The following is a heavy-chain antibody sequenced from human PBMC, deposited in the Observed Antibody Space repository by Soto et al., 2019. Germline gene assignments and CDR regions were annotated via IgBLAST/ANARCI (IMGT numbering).Heavy chain of an antibody. CDR3: AKGRYNWNSHPPIGAFDI. Sequence: GGSLRLSCAASGFTFDDYAMHWVRQAPGKGLEWVSGISWNSGSIGYADSVKGRFTISRDNAKNSLYLQMNSLRAEDTALYYCAKGRYNWNSHPPIGAFDIWGQGTMVTVSS. J-gene: IGHJ3*02. V-gene: IGHV3-9*01. CDR2: ISWNSGSI. CDR1: GFTFDDYA. D-gene: IGHD1-7*01.